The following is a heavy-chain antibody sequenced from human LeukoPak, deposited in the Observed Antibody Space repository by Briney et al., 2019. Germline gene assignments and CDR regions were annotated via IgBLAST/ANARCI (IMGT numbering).Heavy chain of an antibody. Sequence: RPGGSLRLSCAASGFTFSSYWMSWVRQAPGKGLEWVANIKQDGSEKYYVDSVKGRFTISRDNAKNSLYLQMNSLRAEDTAVYYCARDSVFWSGYRQFWGQGTLVTVSS. CDR2: IKQDGSEK. CDR1: GFTFSSYW. J-gene: IGHJ4*02. D-gene: IGHD3-3*01. V-gene: IGHV3-7*01. CDR3: ARDSVFWSGYRQF.